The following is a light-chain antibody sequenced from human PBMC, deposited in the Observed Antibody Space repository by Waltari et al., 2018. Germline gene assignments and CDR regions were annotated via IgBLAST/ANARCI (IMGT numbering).Light chain of an antibody. CDR3: QNHERLPAT. Sequence: EIMFTQSPGTLSLSPGERATLSCRASQNIGRYLVWYQQKPGQAPRLFIYEASRRATGIPDRFSCSGSGTDFSLTISRLEPEDFAVYYCQNHERLPATFGQGTKVEIK. CDR2: EAS. J-gene: IGKJ1*01. V-gene: IGKV3-20*01. CDR1: QNIGRY.